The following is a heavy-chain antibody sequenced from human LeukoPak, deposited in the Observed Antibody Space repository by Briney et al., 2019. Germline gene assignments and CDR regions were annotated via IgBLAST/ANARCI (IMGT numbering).Heavy chain of an antibody. Sequence: SETLSLTCSGSNYSISNSLYWGWLRQPPGKGLEWIGSIYRSGSTFYNPSLKSRVTISLDTSKIQFSLKLSSVTAADTAVYFCARATYGYYMDAWGKGTTVTVSS. CDR2: IYRSGST. D-gene: IGHD4-17*01. V-gene: IGHV4-38-2*02. CDR3: ARATYGYYMDA. J-gene: IGHJ6*03. CDR1: NYSISNSLY.